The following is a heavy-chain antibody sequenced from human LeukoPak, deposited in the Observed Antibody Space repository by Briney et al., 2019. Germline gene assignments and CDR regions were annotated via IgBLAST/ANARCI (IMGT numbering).Heavy chain of an antibody. J-gene: IGHJ6*03. V-gene: IGHV3-30-3*01. CDR2: ISYDGSNK. CDR3: ASTGNSYYYYMDV. D-gene: IGHD5-24*01. CDR1: GFTFSSYA. Sequence: GRSLRLSCAASGFTFSSYAMHWVRQAPGKGLEWVAVISYDGSNKYYADSVKGRFTISRDNSKNTLYLQMNSLRAEDTAVYYCASTGNSYYYYMDVWGKGTTVTVSS.